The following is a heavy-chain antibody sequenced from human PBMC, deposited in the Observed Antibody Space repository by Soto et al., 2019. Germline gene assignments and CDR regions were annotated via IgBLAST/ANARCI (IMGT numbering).Heavy chain of an antibody. D-gene: IGHD2-15*01. CDR1: GFTFTSSA. Sequence: SVKVSCKASGFTFTSSAVQWVRQARGQRLEWIGWIVVGSGNTNYAQKFQERVTITRDMSTSTAYMELSSLRSEDTAVYYCAAAPDVVDAFDIWGQGTMVTVSS. CDR3: AAAPDVVDAFDI. CDR2: IVVGSGNT. V-gene: IGHV1-58*01. J-gene: IGHJ3*02.